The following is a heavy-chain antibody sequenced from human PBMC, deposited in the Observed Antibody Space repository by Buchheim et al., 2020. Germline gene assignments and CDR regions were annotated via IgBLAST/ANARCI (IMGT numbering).Heavy chain of an antibody. V-gene: IGHV3-15*01. CDR3: ATDPDSSSYYSFDY. CDR2: IKSKVDGETS. J-gene: IGHJ4*02. CDR1: GFTFKNAW. Sequence: EVQLVDSGGGLVKPGGSLKISCAASGFTFKNAWMSWVRQAPGKGLEWVGRIKSKVDGETSDYAAPVQGRFSISRDESKNVLTLQMDSLKTEDTAVYYCATDPDSSSYYSFDYWGQG. D-gene: IGHD3-22*01.